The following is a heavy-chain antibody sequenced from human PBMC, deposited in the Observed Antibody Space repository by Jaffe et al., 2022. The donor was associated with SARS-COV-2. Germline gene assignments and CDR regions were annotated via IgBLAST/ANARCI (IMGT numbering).Heavy chain of an antibody. D-gene: IGHD1-26*01. CDR3: ARSRGGGSYYGFQH. Sequence: QVQLQESGPGLVKPSETLSLTCTVSGGSISSYYWSWIRQPPGKGLEWIGYIYYSGSTNYNPSLKSRVTISVDTSKNQFSLKLSSVTAADTAVYYCARSRGGGSYYGFQHWGQGTLVTVSS. CDR2: IYYSGST. V-gene: IGHV4-59*01. J-gene: IGHJ1*01. CDR1: GGSISSYY.